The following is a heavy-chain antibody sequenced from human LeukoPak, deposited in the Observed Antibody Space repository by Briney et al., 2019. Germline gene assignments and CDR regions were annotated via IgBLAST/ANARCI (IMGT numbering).Heavy chain of an antibody. Sequence: KPSETLSLTCTVSGGSISSYYWSWIRQPPGKGLEWIGYIYYSGSTNYNPSLKSRVTISVDTSKNQFSLKLSSVTAADTAVYYCARVMADIVVVPAAPIWFDPWGQGTLVTVSS. D-gene: IGHD2-2*01. V-gene: IGHV4-59*12. J-gene: IGHJ5*02. CDR1: GGSISSYY. CDR3: ARVMADIVVVPAAPIWFDP. CDR2: IYYSGST.